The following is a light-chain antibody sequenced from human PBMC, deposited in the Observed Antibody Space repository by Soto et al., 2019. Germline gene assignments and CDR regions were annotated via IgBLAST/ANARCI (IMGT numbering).Light chain of an antibody. CDR3: SSYGGSGSVL. CDR1: SSDVGGYNS. J-gene: IGLJ2*01. Sequence: QSVLTQPPSASGSPGQSVTISCTGTSSDVGGYNSVSWYQQHPGKAPKLLIYAVSQRPSGVPDRFSGSKSGNTASLTVSGLQAEDEADYYCSSYGGSGSVLFGGGTKVTVL. CDR2: AVS. V-gene: IGLV2-8*01.